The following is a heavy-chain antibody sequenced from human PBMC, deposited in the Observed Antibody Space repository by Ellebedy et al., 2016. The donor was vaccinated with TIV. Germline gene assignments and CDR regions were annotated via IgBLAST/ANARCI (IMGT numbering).Heavy chain of an antibody. D-gene: IGHD3-10*01. CDR3: ARNEVGITIYGMDV. Sequence: MPSETLSLTCTVSRVSITDPTYYWAWLRQPPGKGLDWLGTIFHSGTTYKSPALSSPASMSVDTSRNQFSLDLKSVTAADTAVYYCARNEVGITIYGMDVWGQGTTVTVSS. J-gene: IGHJ6*02. V-gene: IGHV4-39*07. CDR1: RVSITDPTYY. CDR2: IFHSGTT.